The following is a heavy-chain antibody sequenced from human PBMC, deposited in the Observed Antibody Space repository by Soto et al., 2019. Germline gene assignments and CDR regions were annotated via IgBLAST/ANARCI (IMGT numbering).Heavy chain of an antibody. CDR1: GGTFTDYT. CDR2: VIPMLGRT. J-gene: IGHJ4*02. V-gene: IGHV1-69*02. D-gene: IGHD3-10*01. Sequence: HVQLEQSGAEAKMPGSSVKVSCKASGGTFTDYTFSWVRQAPGQGLEWMGRVIPMLGRTNYAQSFQGRITITADKSTSTVYMELSSLRAEDTGVYFCGNGESGVYTYGVNIDYWSQGTLVTVSS. CDR3: GNGESGVYTYGVNIDY.